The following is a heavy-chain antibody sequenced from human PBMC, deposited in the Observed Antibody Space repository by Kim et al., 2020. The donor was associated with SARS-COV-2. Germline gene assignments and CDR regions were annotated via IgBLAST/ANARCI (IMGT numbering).Heavy chain of an antibody. CDR1: GFTFSSYG. V-gene: IGHV3-33*01. CDR3: AREKEHSKPNYGMDV. CDR2: IWYDGSNK. Sequence: GGSLRLSCAASGFTFSSYGMHWVRQAPGKGLEWVAVIWYDGSNKYYADSVKGRFTISRDNSKNTLYLQMNSLRAEDTAGYYWAREKEHSKPNYGMDVWG. J-gene: IGHJ6*02.